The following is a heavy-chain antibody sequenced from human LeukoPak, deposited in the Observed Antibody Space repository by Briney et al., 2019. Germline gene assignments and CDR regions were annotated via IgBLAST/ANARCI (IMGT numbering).Heavy chain of an antibody. J-gene: IGHJ6*03. CDR1: GFTFSSYA. Sequence: GGSLRLSCAASGFTFSSYAMHWVRQAPGKGLEWVAVISYDGSNKYYADSVKGRFTISRDNSKNTLYLQMNSLRAEDTAVYYCARETVGLLWFGEPGGAYYYYYMDVWGKGTTVTVSS. D-gene: IGHD3-10*01. V-gene: IGHV3-30-3*01. CDR2: ISYDGSNK. CDR3: ARETVGLLWFGEPGGAYYYYYMDV.